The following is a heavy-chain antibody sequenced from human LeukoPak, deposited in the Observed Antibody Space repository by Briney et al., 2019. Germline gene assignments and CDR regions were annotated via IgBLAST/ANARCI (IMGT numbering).Heavy chain of an antibody. Sequence: ASVKVSCKASGGTFSSYAISWVRQAPGQGLEWMGGIIPIFGTANYAQKFQGRVTITADESTSTAYMELSSLRSEDTAVYYCARPSVGSGWYRYYFDYWGQGTLVTVSS. V-gene: IGHV1-69*13. CDR3: ARPSVGSGWYRYYFDY. J-gene: IGHJ4*02. CDR2: IIPIFGTA. D-gene: IGHD6-19*01. CDR1: GGTFSSYA.